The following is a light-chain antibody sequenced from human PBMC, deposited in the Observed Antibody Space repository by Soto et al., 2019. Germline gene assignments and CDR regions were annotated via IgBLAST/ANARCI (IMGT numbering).Light chain of an antibody. Sequence: EIVLTQSPVTLSLSPGERATLSCRASQSSTSTYLAWYQQKPGQAPRLLIYGASSRATGIPDRFSGDGSGTDFTLTINRLEPEDFAVYYCQQYISSPWTCGQGNKVDIK. J-gene: IGKJ1*01. CDR3: QQYISSPWT. CDR2: GAS. CDR1: QSSTSTY. V-gene: IGKV3-20*01.